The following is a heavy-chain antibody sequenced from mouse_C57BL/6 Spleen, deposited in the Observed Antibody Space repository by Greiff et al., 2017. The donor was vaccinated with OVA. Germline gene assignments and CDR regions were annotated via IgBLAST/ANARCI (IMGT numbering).Heavy chain of an antibody. CDR3: ARGLLWSHYFDY. CDR1: GYSITSGYD. CDR2: ISYSGST. J-gene: IGHJ2*01. D-gene: IGHD1-1*02. V-gene: IGHV3-1*01. Sequence: EVKLQESGPGMVKPSQSLSLTCTVTGYSITSGYDWHWIRHFPGNKLEWMGYISYSGSTNYNPSLKSRISITHDTSKNHFFLKLNSVTTEDTATYYCARGLLWSHYFDYWGQGTTLTVSS.